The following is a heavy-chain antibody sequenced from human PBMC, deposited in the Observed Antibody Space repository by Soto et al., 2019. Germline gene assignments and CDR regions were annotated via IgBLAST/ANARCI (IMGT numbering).Heavy chain of an antibody. CDR3: VKEWTPRRAFDY. D-gene: IGHD5-12*01. J-gene: IGHJ4*02. CDR2: INPGGSST. V-gene: IGHV3-23*01. CDR1: RFTFRSYA. Sequence: XGSLRLSCVAARFTFRSYAMTWVRQAPGKGLEWVSGINPGGSSTFYADSVRGRFTISRDNAKNTVYLQMNSLRVEDTAKYYCVKEWTPRRAFDYWGQGTPVTVSS.